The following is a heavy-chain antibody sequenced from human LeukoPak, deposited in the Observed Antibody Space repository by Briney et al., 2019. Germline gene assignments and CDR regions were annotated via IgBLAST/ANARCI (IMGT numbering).Heavy chain of an antibody. CDR3: ATELNPDLAFEY. Sequence: GGSLRLSCAASGFTFSTYGMHWVRQSPGKGLEWVACIGHEGTIKYYAESVKGRFTVSRDNSNNMLYLQMNSLTTEDTAVYYCATELNPDLAFEYWGQGTLVTVSS. CDR1: GFTFSTYG. J-gene: IGHJ4*02. CDR2: IGHEGTIK. D-gene: IGHD3/OR15-3a*01. V-gene: IGHV3-30*02.